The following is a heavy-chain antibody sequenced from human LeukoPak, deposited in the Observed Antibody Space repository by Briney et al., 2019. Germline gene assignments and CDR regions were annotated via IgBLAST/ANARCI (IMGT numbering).Heavy chain of an antibody. Sequence: GGSLRLSCTVSGFALSSYEMSWFRQAPGKGLEWVSVISGSGVSTYYADSVKGRFTISRDNSKNTLYLHMNSLRAEDTAVYYCAKGYYYDNSGESYFDYWGQGTLITVSS. V-gene: IGHV3-23*01. J-gene: IGHJ4*02. CDR2: ISGSGVST. CDR1: GFALSSYE. CDR3: AKGYYYDNSGESYFDY. D-gene: IGHD3-22*01.